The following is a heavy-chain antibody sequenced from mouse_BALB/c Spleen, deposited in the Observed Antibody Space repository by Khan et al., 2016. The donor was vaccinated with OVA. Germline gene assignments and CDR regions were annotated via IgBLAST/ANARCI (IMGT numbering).Heavy chain of an antibody. J-gene: IGHJ3*01. CDR1: GYTFTSYY. D-gene: IGHD1-1*02. CDR3: TRSGYGTFAY. V-gene: IGHV1S81*02. CDR2: INPNNGGT. Sequence: VQLVESGAELVKPGASVRLSCKASGYTFTSYYLYWVKQRPGQGLEWIGDINPNNGGTNFNEKFRTKATLTVDKSSNTAYKELSRLTSEDSAVYYCTRSGYGTFAYWGQGTLVTVSA.